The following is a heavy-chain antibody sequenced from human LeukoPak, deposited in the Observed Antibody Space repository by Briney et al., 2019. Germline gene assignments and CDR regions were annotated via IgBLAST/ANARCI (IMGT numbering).Heavy chain of an antibody. CDR3: ARTGPHYYYGMDV. D-gene: IGHD3-9*01. Sequence: SETLSLTCTVSGGSISSYYWSWIRQPPGKGLEWIGYIYYRGSTNYNPSLKSRVIISVDTSKNQFSLKLSSVTAAVTAVYYCARTGPHYYYGMDVWGQGTTVTVSS. CDR1: GGSISSYY. V-gene: IGHV4-59*01. J-gene: IGHJ6*02. CDR2: IYYRGST.